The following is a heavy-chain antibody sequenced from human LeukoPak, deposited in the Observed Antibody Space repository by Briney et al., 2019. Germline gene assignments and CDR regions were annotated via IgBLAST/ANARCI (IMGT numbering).Heavy chain of an antibody. CDR1: GFTVSDNY. CDR3: ARARVELLWFGELLYFDY. D-gene: IGHD3-10*01. V-gene: IGHV3-7*01. CDR2: IKQDGSEK. Sequence: GGSLRLSCAASGFTVSDNYMSWVRQAPGKGLEWVANIKQDGSEKYYVDSVKGRFTISRDNAKNSLYLQMNSLRAEDTAVYYCARARVELLWFGELLYFDYWGQGTLVTVSS. J-gene: IGHJ4*02.